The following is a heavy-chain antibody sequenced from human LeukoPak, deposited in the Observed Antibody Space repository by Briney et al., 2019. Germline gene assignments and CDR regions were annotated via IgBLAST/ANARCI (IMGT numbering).Heavy chain of an antibody. J-gene: IGHJ4*02. CDR3: ARVGSSGWSRSFDY. CDR1: GGSISSSSYY. Sequence: SETLSLTCTVSGGSISSSSYYWGWIRQPPGKGLEWIGSIYYSGSTYYNPSLKSRVTISVDTSKNQFSLKLSSVTAADTAVHYCARVGSSGWSRSFDYWGQGTLVTASS. D-gene: IGHD6-19*01. CDR2: IYYSGST. V-gene: IGHV4-39*07.